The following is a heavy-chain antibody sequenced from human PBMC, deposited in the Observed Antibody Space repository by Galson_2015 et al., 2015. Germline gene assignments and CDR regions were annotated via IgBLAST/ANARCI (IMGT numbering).Heavy chain of an antibody. CDR2: ISYDGSNK. V-gene: IGHV3-30*18. CDR3: AKERRATMVRIEGYMDV. J-gene: IGHJ6*03. Sequence: SLRLSCAASGFTFSSYGMHWVRQAPGKGLEWVAVISYDGSNKYYADSVKGRFTISRDNSKNTLYLQMNSLRAEDTAVYYCAKERRATMVRIEGYMDVWGKGTTVTVSS. CDR1: GFTFSSYG. D-gene: IGHD3-10*01.